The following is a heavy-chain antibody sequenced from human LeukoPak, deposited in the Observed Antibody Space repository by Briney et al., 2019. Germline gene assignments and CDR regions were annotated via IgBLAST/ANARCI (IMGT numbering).Heavy chain of an antibody. D-gene: IGHD3-10*01. Sequence: GGSLRLSCAASGFTLSSYDMHWVRQATGKGLEWVSAIGTAGDTYYPGSVKGRFTISRENAKNSLYLQMNSLRAGDTAVYYCARAGIRGVIAPDDAFDIWGQGTMVTVSS. CDR2: IGTAGDT. CDR3: ARAGIRGVIAPDDAFDI. V-gene: IGHV3-13*01. J-gene: IGHJ3*02. CDR1: GFTLSSYD.